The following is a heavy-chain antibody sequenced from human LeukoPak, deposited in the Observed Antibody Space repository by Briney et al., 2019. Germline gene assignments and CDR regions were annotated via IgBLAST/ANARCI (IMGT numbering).Heavy chain of an antibody. V-gene: IGHV3-11*01. D-gene: IGHD3-9*01. CDR2: ISSSGSTI. Sequence: PGGSLRLSYAASGFTFSDYYMSWIRQAPGKGLEWVSYISSSGSTIYYADSVKGRFTISRDNAKNSLYLQMNSLRAEDTAVYYCARDIGPADYDILTGDYWGQGTLVTVSS. J-gene: IGHJ4*02. CDR3: ARDIGPADYDILTGDY. CDR1: GFTFSDYY.